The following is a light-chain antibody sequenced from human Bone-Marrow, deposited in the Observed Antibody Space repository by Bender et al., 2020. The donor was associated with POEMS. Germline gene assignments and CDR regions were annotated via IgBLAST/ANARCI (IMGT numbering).Light chain of an antibody. Sequence: QSALTQPASVSGSPGQSVTISCTGASSDMDGSNLVSWYQHFPDKAPNLLIYDGIKRPSGVSYRFSASTSGNTAYLTISGLQADDEADYYCCSYSERPYVFGTGTRVTVL. V-gene: IGLV2-23*01. CDR2: DGI. CDR1: SSDMDGSNL. J-gene: IGLJ1*01. CDR3: CSYSERPYV.